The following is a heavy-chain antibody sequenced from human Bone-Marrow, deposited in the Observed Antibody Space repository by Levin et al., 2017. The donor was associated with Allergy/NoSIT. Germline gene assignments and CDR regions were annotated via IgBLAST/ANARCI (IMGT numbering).Heavy chain of an antibody. CDR3: ARSYYDFWSGYSHYYYYYMDV. D-gene: IGHD3-3*01. V-gene: IGHV3-21*01. J-gene: IGHJ6*03. CDR2: ISSSSSYI. Sequence: GGSLRLSCAASGFTFSSYSMNWVRQAPGKGLEWVSSISSSSSYIYYADSVKGRFTISRDNAKNSLYLQMNSLRAEDTAVYYCARSYYDFWSGYSHYYYYYMDVWGKGTTVTVSS. CDR1: GFTFSSYS.